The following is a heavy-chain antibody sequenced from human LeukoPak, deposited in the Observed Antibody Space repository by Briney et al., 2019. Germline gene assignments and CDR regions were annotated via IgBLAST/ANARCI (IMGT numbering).Heavy chain of an antibody. D-gene: IGHD4-23*01. J-gene: IGHJ4*02. CDR1: GYSFNDYY. CDR2: IRPNSGGT. CDR3: ERNYGGTSQDLDY. Sequence: ASVKVSCKASGYSFNDYYIHWVRQAAGQGLEWMGWIRPNSGGTDYAQNLQGRVTMTRYTSITTAYMEQSGLTSDDTALYYCERNYGGTSQDLDYRRQGSLVTVSS. V-gene: IGHV1-2*02.